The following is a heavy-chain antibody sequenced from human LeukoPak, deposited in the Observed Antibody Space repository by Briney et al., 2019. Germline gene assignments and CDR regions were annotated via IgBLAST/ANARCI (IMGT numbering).Heavy chain of an antibody. CDR3: ATVSSGYYQNGY. CDR2: ISSSSSYI. V-gene: IGHV3-21*01. J-gene: IGHJ4*02. D-gene: IGHD3-22*01. Sequence: GGSLRLSCAASGFTFSDYSMNWVRQAPGKGLEWVSSISSSSSYIFYADSVRGRFSISRDNAKNSLYLQMNSLRAEDTAVYYCATVSSGYYQNGYWGQGTLVTVSS. CDR1: GFTFSDYS.